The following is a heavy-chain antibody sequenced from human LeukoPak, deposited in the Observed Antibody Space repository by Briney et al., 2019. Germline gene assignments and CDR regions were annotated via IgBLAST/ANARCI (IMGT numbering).Heavy chain of an antibody. Sequence: GGSLRLSCAASGFTFRSYSLNWVRQAPGKGLEWVSSMNSTGIYIYYGDSVKGRFTISRDNTKNSVYLQLNSLRSEDSAMYYCTRGTGDYVHVYWGEGTLVTVSS. CDR3: TRGTGDYVHVY. V-gene: IGHV3-21*06. CDR2: MNSTGIYI. J-gene: IGHJ4*02. D-gene: IGHD3/OR15-3a*01. CDR1: GFTFRSYS.